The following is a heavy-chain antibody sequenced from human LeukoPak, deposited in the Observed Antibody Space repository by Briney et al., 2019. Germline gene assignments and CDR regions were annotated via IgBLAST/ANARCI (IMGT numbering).Heavy chain of an antibody. D-gene: IGHD2-21*02. CDR2: INPNSGGT. V-gene: IGHV1-2*02. CDR3: ARIKCGGDCRGYYYYYHMDV. CDR1: GYTFTGYY. Sequence: ASVKVSCKASGYTFTGYYMHWVRQAPGQGLEWMGWINPNSGGTNSAQKFQGRVTMTRDTSISTAYMELSRLRSDDTAVYYCARIKCGGDCRGYYYYYHMDVWGKGTTVTISS. J-gene: IGHJ6*03.